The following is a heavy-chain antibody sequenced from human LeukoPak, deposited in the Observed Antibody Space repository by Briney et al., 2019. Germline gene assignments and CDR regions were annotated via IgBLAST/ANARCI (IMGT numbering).Heavy chain of an antibody. V-gene: IGHV3-49*03. D-gene: IGHD6-19*01. CDR1: GFTFGDYL. Sequence: GGSLRLSCTASGFTFGDYLMSWFRQAPGKGLEWIGFISGGTTEYAASVKGRFTISRDDSTSIAYLQMNTLTTEDTAVYYCSRGSGWLSVYWGQGTLVTVSS. J-gene: IGHJ4*02. CDR3: SRGSGWLSVY. CDR2: ISGGTT.